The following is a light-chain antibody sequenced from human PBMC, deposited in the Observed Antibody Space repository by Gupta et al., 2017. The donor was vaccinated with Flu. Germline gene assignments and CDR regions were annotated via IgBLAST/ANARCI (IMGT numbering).Light chain of an antibody. Sequence: QSLLTQPPSLSAAPGQRVTIPCSGSCANIGYNSVSWYNHVPGAAPKLLIYDNLQRPSGIPDRFSGSKSGTSAALDITGLQTGDEADYLCGAWDSTLSTWVFGGGTKLTV. V-gene: IGLV1-51*01. CDR1: CANIGYNS. CDR2: DNL. J-gene: IGLJ3*02. CDR3: GAWDSTLSTWV.